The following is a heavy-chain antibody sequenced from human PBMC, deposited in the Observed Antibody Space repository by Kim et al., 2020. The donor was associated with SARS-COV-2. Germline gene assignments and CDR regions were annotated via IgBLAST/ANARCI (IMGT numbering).Heavy chain of an antibody. CDR1: GGSISSYY. D-gene: IGHD5-12*01. CDR2: IYYSGST. V-gene: IGHV4-59*13. J-gene: IGHJ4*02. Sequence: SETLSLTCTVSGGSISSYYWSWIRQPPGKGLEWIGYIYYSGSTNYNPSLKSRVTISVDTSKNQFSLKLSSVTAADTAVYYCAREGKGGIVATGGFDYWGQGTLVTVSS. CDR3: AREGKGGIVATGGFDY.